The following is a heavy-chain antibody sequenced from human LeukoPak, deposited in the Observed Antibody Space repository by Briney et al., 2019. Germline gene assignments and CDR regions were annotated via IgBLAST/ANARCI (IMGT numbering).Heavy chain of an antibody. CDR2: ISSSSSHI. CDR1: GFTFSSYS. Sequence: GGSLRLSCAASGFTFSSYSMNWVRQAPGKGLEWVSSISSSSSHIYYADSVKGRFTISRDNAKNSLYLQMNSLRAEDTALYYCAKGITAADTGLDYWGQGTLVTVSS. D-gene: IGHD6-13*01. J-gene: IGHJ4*02. V-gene: IGHV3-21*04. CDR3: AKGITAADTGLDY.